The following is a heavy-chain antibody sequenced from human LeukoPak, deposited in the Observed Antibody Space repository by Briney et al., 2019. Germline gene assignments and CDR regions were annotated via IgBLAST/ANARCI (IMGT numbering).Heavy chain of an antibody. J-gene: IGHJ1*01. CDR2: IHHSGST. V-gene: IGHV4-38-2*01. CDR3: AVGYCSSTSCYREYFQH. Sequence: PSETLSLTCAVSGYSISSGYYWGWIRQPPGKGLESIGTIHHSGSTYYNPSLKSRVTISVDTSKNQFSLKLRSVTAADTAVYYCAVGYCSSTSCYREYFQHWGQGTLVTVSS. CDR1: GYSISSGYY. D-gene: IGHD2-2*02.